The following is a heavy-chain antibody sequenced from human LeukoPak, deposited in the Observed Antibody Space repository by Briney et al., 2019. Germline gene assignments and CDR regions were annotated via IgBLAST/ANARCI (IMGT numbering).Heavy chain of an antibody. Sequence: AETLRLSCAASGFTFSDYYRSWIRQAPGKGLEWISYICSSGSTIYYADSVHGRFTIARDNAKNSLYLQMHSLRAEDTAVYYCAGSWRDYYDSSGYLQYYFDYWAQGTLVTVPS. J-gene: IGHJ4*02. CDR1: GFTFSDYY. D-gene: IGHD3-22*01. CDR3: AGSWRDYYDSSGYLQYYFDY. V-gene: IGHV3-11*01. CDR2: ICSSGSTI.